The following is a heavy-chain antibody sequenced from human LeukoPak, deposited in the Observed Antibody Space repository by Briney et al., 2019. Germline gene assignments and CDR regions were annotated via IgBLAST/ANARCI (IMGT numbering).Heavy chain of an antibody. CDR3: ALGVVVTATPNLDAFDM. V-gene: IGHV5-51*01. J-gene: IGHJ3*02. D-gene: IGHD2-21*02. CDR1: GYSFTNYW. CDR2: IYPGDSDS. Sequence: GESLKISCQGSGYSFTNYWIGWVRQMPGKGLEWMGIIYPGDSDSRYSPSFQGQVTISADKSISTAYLQWSSLKASDTATYYCALGVVVTATPNLDAFDMWGQGTMVTVSS.